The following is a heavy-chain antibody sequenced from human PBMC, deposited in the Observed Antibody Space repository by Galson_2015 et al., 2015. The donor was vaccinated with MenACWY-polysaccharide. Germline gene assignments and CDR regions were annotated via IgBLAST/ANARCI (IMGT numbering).Heavy chain of an antibody. Sequence: SLRLSCAASGFTFSTYVMHWVRQAPGKGLEYVSGISSNGDTTSYADSVTGRFSISRDNSKNTLYVQMSSLRTEDTAVYYCVKGGYSSSRYRGDSWGQGTLVTVSS. V-gene: IGHV3-64D*08. CDR2: ISSNGDTT. J-gene: IGHJ4*02. CDR1: GFTFSTYV. CDR3: VKGGYSSSRYRGDS. D-gene: IGHD2-2*01.